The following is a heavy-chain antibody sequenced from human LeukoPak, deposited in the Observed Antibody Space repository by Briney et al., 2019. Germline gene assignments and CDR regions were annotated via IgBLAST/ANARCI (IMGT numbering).Heavy chain of an antibody. J-gene: IGHJ3*02. CDR2: IYYSGST. CDR1: GGSISSYY. V-gene: IGHV4-59*01. Sequence: PSGTLSLTCTVSGGSISSYYWSWIRQPPGKGLEWIGYIYYSGSTNYNPSLKSRVTISVDTSKNQFSLKLSSVTAADTAVYYCARERGRDAFDIWGQGTMVTVSS. CDR3: ARERGRDAFDI.